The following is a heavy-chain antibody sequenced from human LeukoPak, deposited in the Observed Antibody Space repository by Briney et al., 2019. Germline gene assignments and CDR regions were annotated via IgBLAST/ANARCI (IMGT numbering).Heavy chain of an antibody. CDR3: ANPTLAAGRDY. Sequence: PGGSLRLSCAVSGFTFSDYGMHWVRQAPRKGLEWVAFIRHDASNTFYADPVRGRFTISRDNSKNTLSLQKNRLISEDAAVYYCANPTLAAGRDYWGKGNLVSV. D-gene: IGHD6-13*01. CDR1: GFTFSDYG. V-gene: IGHV3-30*02. CDR2: IRHDASNT. J-gene: IGHJ4*02.